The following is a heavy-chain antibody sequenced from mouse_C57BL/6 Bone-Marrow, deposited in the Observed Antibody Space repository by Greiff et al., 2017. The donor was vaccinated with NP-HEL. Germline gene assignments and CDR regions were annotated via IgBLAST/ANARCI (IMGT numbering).Heavy chain of an antibody. D-gene: IGHD1-1*01. CDR3: AGRSLGSGEYFDV. J-gene: IGHJ1*03. Sequence: QVQLQQSGAELAKPGASVKLSCKASGYTFTSYWMHWVKQRPGQGLEWIGYINPSSGYTKYNQKFKDKATLTADKSSSTAYMQLSSLTSEDSAVYYCAGRSLGSGEYFDVWGTGTTVTVSS. V-gene: IGHV1-7*01. CDR1: GYTFTSYW. CDR2: INPSSGYT.